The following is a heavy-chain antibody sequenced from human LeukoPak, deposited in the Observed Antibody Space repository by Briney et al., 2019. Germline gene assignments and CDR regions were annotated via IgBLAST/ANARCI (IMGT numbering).Heavy chain of an antibody. D-gene: IGHD2-8*01. CDR2: ISGNGDST. CDR3: AREVYAGNWFDP. J-gene: IGHJ5*02. Sequence: GGSLRLSCAASGFTFSTCAMHWVRQAPGKGVEYVAAISGNGDSTYYANSVKGRFTISRDNSKNTLYLQMGSLRPEDMAVYYCAREVYAGNWFDPWGQGTPVTVSS. CDR1: GFTFSTCA. V-gene: IGHV3-64*01.